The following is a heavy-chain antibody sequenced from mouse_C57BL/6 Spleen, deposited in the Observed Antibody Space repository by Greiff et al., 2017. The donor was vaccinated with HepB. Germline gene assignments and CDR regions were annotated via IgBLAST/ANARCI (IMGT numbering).Heavy chain of an antibody. V-gene: IGHV5-16*01. J-gene: IGHJ2*01. D-gene: IGHD1-1*01. CDR3: ARVHYYYGSSYGFDY. CDR1: GFTFSDYY. CDR2: INYDGSST. Sequence: EVMLVESEGGLVQPGSSMKLSCTASGFTFSDYYMAWVRQVPEKGLEWVANINYDGSSTYYLDSLKSRFIISRDNAKNILYLQMSSLKSEDTATYYCARVHYYYGSSYGFDYWGQGTTLTVSS.